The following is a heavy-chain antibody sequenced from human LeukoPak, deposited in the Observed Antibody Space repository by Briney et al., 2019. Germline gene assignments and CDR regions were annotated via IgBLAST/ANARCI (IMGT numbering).Heavy chain of an antibody. V-gene: IGHV3-11*04. CDR1: GFTVSSNY. Sequence: PGGSLRLSCAASGFTVSSNYMSWVRQAPGKGLEWVSYISPDDTDVDYADSLKGRFTISRDNAKNSLFLQMNSLRAEDTAVYYCARNHGDYWGQGTVVTVSS. J-gene: IGHJ4*02. CDR3: ARNHGDY. CDR2: ISPDDTDV. D-gene: IGHD1-14*01.